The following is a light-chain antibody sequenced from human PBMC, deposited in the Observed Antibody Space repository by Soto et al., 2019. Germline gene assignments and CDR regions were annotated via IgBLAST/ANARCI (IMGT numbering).Light chain of an antibody. J-gene: IGKJ2*01. CDR1: QSVTNS. Sequence: DIVLTQSPAPLSLSPGERATLSCRTSQSVTNSLAWYQQKPGQGLRLLIYDASERATGIPARFSGSGSGTVFTLTISSLEPEDFAVYYCQQRYNWYTFGQGTKLDIK. CDR3: QQRYNWYT. CDR2: DAS. V-gene: IGKV3-11*01.